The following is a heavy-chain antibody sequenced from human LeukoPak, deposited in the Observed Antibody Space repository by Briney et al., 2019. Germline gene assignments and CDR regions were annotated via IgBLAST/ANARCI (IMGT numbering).Heavy chain of an antibody. CDR1: GFTFSSYG. J-gene: IGHJ4*02. CDR3: ARKAHYGSGSYPVDY. D-gene: IGHD3-10*01. CDR2: IWYDGSNK. V-gene: IGHV3-33*01. Sequence: SGGSLRLSCAASGFTFSSYGMHWVRQAPGKGLEWVAVIWYDGSNKYYADSVKGRFTISRDNSKNTLYLQMNSLRAEDTAVYYCARKAHYGSGSYPVDYWGQGTLVTVSS.